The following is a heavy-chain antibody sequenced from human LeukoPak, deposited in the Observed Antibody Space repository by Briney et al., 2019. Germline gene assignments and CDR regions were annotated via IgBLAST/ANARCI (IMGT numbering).Heavy chain of an antibody. D-gene: IGHD3-3*01. V-gene: IGHV3-23*01. CDR1: GFTFNIYA. J-gene: IGHJ5*02. CDR2: ISGNGINT. Sequence: GGSLRLSCATSGFTFNIYAMNWVRQAPGKGLEWVSIISGNGINTYYADSVKGRFTISRDDSKNTLYLQMNSLRVDDTAVYYCAIGGRRVEAARRFKPGNWFDPWGQGTLVTVSS. CDR3: AIGGRRVEAARRFKPGNWFDP.